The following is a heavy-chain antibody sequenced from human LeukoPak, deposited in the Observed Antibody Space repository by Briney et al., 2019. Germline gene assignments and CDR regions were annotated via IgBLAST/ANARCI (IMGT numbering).Heavy chain of an antibody. V-gene: IGHV1-69*05. CDR2: IIPIFGTA. Sequence: SVKVSCKASGGTFSSYAISWVRQAPGQGLEWMGGIIPIFGTANYAQKFQGRVTMTRDTSISTAYMELSRLRSDDTAVYYCARGYCSGGSCYSVENWFDPWGQGTLVTVSS. J-gene: IGHJ5*02. CDR3: ARGYCSGGSCYSVENWFDP. D-gene: IGHD2-15*01. CDR1: GGTFSSYA.